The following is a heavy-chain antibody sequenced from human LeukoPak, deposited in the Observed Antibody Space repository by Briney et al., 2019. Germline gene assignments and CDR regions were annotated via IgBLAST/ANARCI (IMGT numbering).Heavy chain of an antibody. CDR1: GIIITSYW. V-gene: IGHV3-21*01. CDR3: ARDDRGGNPGY. D-gene: IGHD4-23*01. J-gene: IGHJ4*02. CDR2: ISSSSSYI. Sequence: GGSLRLSCAASGIIITSYWMSWVRQTPGKGLEWVLSISSSSSYIYYADSVKGRFTISRDNAKNSLYLQMNSLRAEDTAVYYCARDDRGGNPGYWGQGTLVTVSS.